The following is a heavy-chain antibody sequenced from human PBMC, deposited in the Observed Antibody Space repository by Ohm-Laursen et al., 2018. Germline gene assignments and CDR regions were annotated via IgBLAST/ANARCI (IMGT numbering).Heavy chain of an antibody. D-gene: IGHD1-26*01. CDR1: GFTFSDHW. CDR3: ARLLSGSSPEDY. Sequence: SLRLSCAASGFTFSDHWMTWVRQAPGKGLEWVANIKQDGSQKYYLDSVKGRFTISRDNAKNSLYLQMNSLRPEDTAVYYCARLLSGSSPEDYWGQGTLVTVSS. J-gene: IGHJ4*02. V-gene: IGHV3-7*03. CDR2: IKQDGSQK.